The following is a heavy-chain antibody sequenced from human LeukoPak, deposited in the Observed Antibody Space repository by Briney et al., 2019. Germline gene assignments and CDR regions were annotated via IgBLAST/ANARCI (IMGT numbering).Heavy chain of an antibody. V-gene: IGHV3-23*01. Sequence: GGSLKLSCAASGFTFSSYAMHWVRQAPGKGLEWVSAISGSGGTTYYADSVKGRFTIPRDNSKNTLYLQMNSLRAEDTAVYYCAKGGSGSWGILDYWGQGTLVTVSS. D-gene: IGHD2-15*01. CDR2: ISGSGGTT. CDR1: GFTFSSYA. CDR3: AKGGSGSWGILDY. J-gene: IGHJ4*02.